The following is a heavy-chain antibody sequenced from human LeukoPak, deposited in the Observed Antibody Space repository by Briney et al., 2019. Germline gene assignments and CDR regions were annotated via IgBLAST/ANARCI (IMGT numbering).Heavy chain of an antibody. D-gene: IGHD3-10*01. Sequence: SETLSLTCAVYGGSFSGYYWSWIRQPPGKGLEWIGEINHSGSTNYNPSLKSRVTISVDTSKNQFSLKLSSVTAADTAVYYCARVYGSGSWDYYYYYMDVWGKGTTVTISS. J-gene: IGHJ6*03. CDR1: GGSFSGYY. V-gene: IGHV4-34*01. CDR3: ARVYGSGSWDYYYYYMDV. CDR2: INHSGST.